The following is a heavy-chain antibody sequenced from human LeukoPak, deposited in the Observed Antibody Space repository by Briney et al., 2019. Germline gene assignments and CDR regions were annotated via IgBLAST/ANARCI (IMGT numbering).Heavy chain of an antibody. CDR2: ISSSSRTI. J-gene: IGHJ4*02. Sequence: GGSLRLSCAASGFTFSSYAMRWVRQAPGKGLEWVSHISSSSRTIYYADPVKGRFTISRDNAKNSLYLQMNSLRAEDTAVYYCTREAPTTVTTLDYWGRGTLVTVSS. CDR1: GFTFSSYA. V-gene: IGHV3-48*01. CDR3: TREAPTTVTTLDY. D-gene: IGHD4-17*01.